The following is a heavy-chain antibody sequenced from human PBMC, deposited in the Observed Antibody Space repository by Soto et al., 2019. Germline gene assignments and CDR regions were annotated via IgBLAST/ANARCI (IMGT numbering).Heavy chain of an antibody. V-gene: IGHV1-69*12. Sequence: QVQLVQSGAEVKKPGSSVKVSCKASGGTFSSYAISWVRQAPGQGLEWMGGIIPIFGTAHYAQKFQGRVTNSADEYTSTADMEVPSRGSGATAVYDCAREGQQLPGGGFASWGQGTLVTVSS. CDR3: AREGQQLPGGGFAS. CDR1: GGTFSSYA. CDR2: IIPIFGTA. D-gene: IGHD6-13*01. J-gene: IGHJ1*01.